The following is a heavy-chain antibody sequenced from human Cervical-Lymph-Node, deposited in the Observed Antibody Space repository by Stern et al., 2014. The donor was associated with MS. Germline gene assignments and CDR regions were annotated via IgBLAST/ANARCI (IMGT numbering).Heavy chain of an antibody. Sequence: QLVQSGAEVKKPGQSLKISCKGSGYSFTNSWIGWVRQMPGKALEFMGIISPVDSETRYSPSFQGQVPFLVAKFIYTAYLPCTSLESSDPAMYYCARQGCATSSCHTIDSWGQGTLITVSS. CDR1: GYSFTNSW. D-gene: IGHD2-2*02. V-gene: IGHV5-51*01. CDR2: ISPVDSET. CDR3: ARQGCATSSCHTIDS. J-gene: IGHJ4*02.